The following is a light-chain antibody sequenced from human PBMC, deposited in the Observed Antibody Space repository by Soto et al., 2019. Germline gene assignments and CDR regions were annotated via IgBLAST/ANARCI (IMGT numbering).Light chain of an antibody. CDR1: SSDVGSYNR. J-gene: IGLJ2*01. V-gene: IGLV2-18*01. CDR3: SLYTSSSTLV. Sequence: QSALTQPPSVSGSPGQSVTISCTGTSSDVGSYNRVSWYQQPPGTAPKLMIYEVSNRPSGVPDRFSGSKSGNTASLTISGLQAEDEADYYCSLYTSSSTLVFGGGTQLTV. CDR2: EVS.